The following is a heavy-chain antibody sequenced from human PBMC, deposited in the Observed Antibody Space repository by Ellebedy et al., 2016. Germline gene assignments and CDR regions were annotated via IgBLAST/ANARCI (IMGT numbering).Heavy chain of an antibody. V-gene: IGHV5-51*01. CDR2: IYPGDSDT. Sequence: GESLKISXTGSGYSFTDYWIGWVRQMPGKGLEWMGIIYPGDSDTRYSPSFQGHVTISADKSISTAYLQWSSLKASDTAMYYCARAPEMATTLFDYWGQGTLVTVSS. CDR1: GYSFTDYW. D-gene: IGHD5-24*01. CDR3: ARAPEMATTLFDY. J-gene: IGHJ4*02.